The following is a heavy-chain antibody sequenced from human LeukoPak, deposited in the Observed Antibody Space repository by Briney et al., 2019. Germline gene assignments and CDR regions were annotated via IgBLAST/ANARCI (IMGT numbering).Heavy chain of an antibody. CDR3: AKDGTPYDYIWGSYVDY. V-gene: IGHV3-9*01. CDR1: GFIFGDYA. CDR2: ISWNSGSI. Sequence: GGSLRLSCTGSGFIFGDYAMHWVRQAPGKGLEWVSGISWNSGSIGYADSVKGRFTISRDNAKNSLYLQMNSLRAEDTALYYCAKDGTPYDYIWGSYVDYWGQGTLVTVSS. J-gene: IGHJ4*02. D-gene: IGHD3-16*01.